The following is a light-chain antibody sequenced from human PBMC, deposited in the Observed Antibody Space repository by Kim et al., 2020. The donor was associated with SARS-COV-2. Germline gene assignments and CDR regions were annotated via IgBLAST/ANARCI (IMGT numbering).Light chain of an antibody. V-gene: IGKV2-28*01. Sequence: DIVMTQSPLSLPVTPGEPASMSCRSSQSLLHRDGHNYLDWYLQKPGQSPQLLVYVGSNRASGVPDRFSGSESGTDFTLNITRVEAEYVGVYYCMQDLQPIYSFGQGTSWRS. CDR1: QSLLHRDGHNY. CDR3: MQDLQPIYS. CDR2: VGS. J-gene: IGKJ2*01.